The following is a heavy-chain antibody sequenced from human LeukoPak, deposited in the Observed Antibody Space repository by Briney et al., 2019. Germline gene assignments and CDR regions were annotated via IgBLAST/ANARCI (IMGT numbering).Heavy chain of an antibody. Sequence: GGSLRLSCAASGFTFSSYGMHWVRQAPGKGLEWVAFIRYDGSNKYYADSVKGRFTISRDNSKNTLYLQMNSLRAEDTAVYYCARDGQWLELGAFDIWGQGTMVTVSS. D-gene: IGHD6-19*01. J-gene: IGHJ3*02. V-gene: IGHV3-30*02. CDR1: GFTFSSYG. CDR3: ARDGQWLELGAFDI. CDR2: IRYDGSNK.